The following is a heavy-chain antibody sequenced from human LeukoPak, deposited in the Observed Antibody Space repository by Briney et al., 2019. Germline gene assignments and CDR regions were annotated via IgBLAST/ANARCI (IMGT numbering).Heavy chain of an antibody. CDR2: ISESGGST. V-gene: IGHV3-23*01. J-gene: IGHJ4*02. D-gene: IGHD4-17*01. Sequence: GGSLRLSCAASGFTFTSYAMSWVRQAPGKGPEWVSGISESGGSTYYGDSVKGRFTISRDNSKNTVYLQMNSLRAEDTAIYYCAKGGVRPVTTGDYWGQGTLVTVSS. CDR1: GFTFTSYA. CDR3: AKGGVRPVTTGDY.